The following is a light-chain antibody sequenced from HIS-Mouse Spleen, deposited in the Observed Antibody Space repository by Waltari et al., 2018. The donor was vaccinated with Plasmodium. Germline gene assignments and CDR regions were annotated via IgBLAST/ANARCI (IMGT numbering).Light chain of an antibody. CDR1: QSVSRN. CDR2: GAS. CDR3: QQYNNWSFT. Sequence: EIVMTQSPATLSVSPGERATLSCRASQSVSRNLAWYQQKPGQAPRLLIDGASTRATGSPARFRGSGSGTEFTLTISSLQSEDFAVYYCQQYNNWSFTFGPGTKVDIK. V-gene: IGKV3-15*01. J-gene: IGKJ3*01.